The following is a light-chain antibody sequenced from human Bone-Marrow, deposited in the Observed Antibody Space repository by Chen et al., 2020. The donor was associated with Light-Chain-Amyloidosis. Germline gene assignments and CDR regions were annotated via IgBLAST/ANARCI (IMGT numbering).Light chain of an antibody. CDR1: SGHSNYA. V-gene: IGLV4-69*01. CDR3: QTWGTGIQV. Sequence: QLVVTQSPSASASLGASGTLTCTLSSGHSNYAVAWHQQQPEKGPRYLMKLNSDGSHNKGDGIPDRFSGSSSGAERYLTISSLQSEDEADYFCQTWGTGIQVFGGGTKLTVL. J-gene: IGLJ3*02. CDR2: LNSDGSH.